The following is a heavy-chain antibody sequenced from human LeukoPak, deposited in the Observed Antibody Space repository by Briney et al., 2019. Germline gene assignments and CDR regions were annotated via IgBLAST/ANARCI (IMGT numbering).Heavy chain of an antibody. CDR3: ARGHFFDSSGYFPPDY. V-gene: IGHV1-46*01. Sequence: ASVKVSCKASGYTFTNYYVHWVRLAPGQGLEWMGIINPSGSNTNYAHKFQGRVSMTRDTSTSTLYMELSSLRSEDTAVYYCARGHFFDSSGYFPPDYWGQGTLVTVSS. J-gene: IGHJ4*02. CDR1: GYTFTNYY. CDR2: INPSGSNT. D-gene: IGHD3-22*01.